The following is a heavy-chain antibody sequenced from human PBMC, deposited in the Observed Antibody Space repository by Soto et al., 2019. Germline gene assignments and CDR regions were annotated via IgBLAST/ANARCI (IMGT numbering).Heavy chain of an antibody. J-gene: IGHJ3*02. CDR2: ISYDGSNK. CDR1: GFTFSSYA. V-gene: IGHV3-30*04. CDR3: ARVNEEMATILLAFDI. Sequence: PGGSLRLSCAASGFTFSSYALHWVRQAPGKGLEWVAVISYDGSNKRYADSVRGRFTISRDNSKNTLYLQMNSLRAEDSAVYYCARVNEEMATILLAFDIWGQGTMVTVSS. D-gene: IGHD5-12*01.